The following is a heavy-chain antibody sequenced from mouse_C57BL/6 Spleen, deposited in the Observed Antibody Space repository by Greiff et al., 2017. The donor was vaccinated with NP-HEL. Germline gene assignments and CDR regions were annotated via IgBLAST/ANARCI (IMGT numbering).Heavy chain of an antibody. CDR1: GFSLTSYA. CDR3: ARKNYGSSYGLYFDY. Sequence: VKLVESGPGLVAPSQSLSITCTVSGFSLTSYAISWVRQPPGKGLEWLGVIWTGGGTNYNSALKSRLSISKDNSKSQVFLKMNSLQTDDTARYYCARKNYGSSYGLYFDYWGQGTTLTVSS. J-gene: IGHJ2*01. D-gene: IGHD1-1*01. V-gene: IGHV2-9-1*01. CDR2: IWTGGGT.